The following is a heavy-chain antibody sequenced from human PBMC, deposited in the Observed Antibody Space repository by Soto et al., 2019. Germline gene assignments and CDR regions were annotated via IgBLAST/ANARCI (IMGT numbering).Heavy chain of an antibody. D-gene: IGHD4-17*01. CDR1: GFTFSSYD. CDR3: ARGMPPDEYGDYVDYYYYYYMDV. J-gene: IGHJ6*03. CDR2: IGTAGDT. Sequence: EVQLVESGGGLVQPGGSLRLSCAASGFTFSSYDMHWVRQATGKGLEWVSAIGTAGDTYYPGSVKGRFTISRENAKNSLYLQMNSLRAGDTAVYYCARGMPPDEYGDYVDYYYYYYMDVWGKGTTVTVSS. V-gene: IGHV3-13*01.